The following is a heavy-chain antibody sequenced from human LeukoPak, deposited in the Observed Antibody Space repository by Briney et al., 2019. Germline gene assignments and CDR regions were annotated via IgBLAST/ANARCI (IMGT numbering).Heavy chain of an antibody. CDR3: ARAPTPFYYDSSAYYSDF. CDR2: IYYSGST. D-gene: IGHD6-25*01. V-gene: IGHV4-59*01. CDR1: GGSIGSYY. Sequence: SETLSLTCTVSGGSIGSYYWSWIRQPPGKGLEWIGYIYYSGSTNYNPSLKSRVTISVDTSKNQFSLKLSSVTAADTAVYYCARAPTPFYYDSSAYYSDFWGQGTLVTVSS. J-gene: IGHJ4*02.